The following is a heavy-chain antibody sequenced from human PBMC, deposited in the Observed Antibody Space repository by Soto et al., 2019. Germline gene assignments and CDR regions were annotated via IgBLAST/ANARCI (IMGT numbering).Heavy chain of an antibody. D-gene: IGHD2-2*01. CDR1: GFAFNNYG. CDR2: ISKSDYT. J-gene: IGHJ4*02. Sequence: GGSLRLSCTVSGFAFNNYGINWVRQAPGKGLEWVSSISKSDYTYYSDSVKGRFTISRDNAKNSVSLQMNTLRVEDTAVYYCAREDSIIIPAVSDFWGQGALVTVSS. CDR3: AREDSIIIPAVSDF. V-gene: IGHV3-21*01.